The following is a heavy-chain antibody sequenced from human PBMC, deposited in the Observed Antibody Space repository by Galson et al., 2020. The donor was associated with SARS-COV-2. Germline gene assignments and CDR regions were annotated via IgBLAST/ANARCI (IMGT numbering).Heavy chain of an antibody. CDR1: GGSLSTGRYS. Sequence: SQTPSLSRTVSGGSLSTGRYSCGWVRELPGKGLEWVGYISYSGSPYYNPSLKSRPIISLDTPRNQFSLELRSVTAADTAVYYCARDHYGSGGPGYFDLWGRGTLVTVSS. D-gene: IGHD3-10*01. J-gene: IGHJ2*01. CDR2: ISYSGSP. V-gene: IGHV4-31*03. CDR3: ARDHYGSGGPGYFDL.